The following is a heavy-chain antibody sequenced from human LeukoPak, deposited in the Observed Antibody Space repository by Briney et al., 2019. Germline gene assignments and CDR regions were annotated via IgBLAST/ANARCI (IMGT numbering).Heavy chain of an antibody. J-gene: IGHJ4*02. Sequence: ASVKVSCKASGGTFSSYAISWVRQAPGQGLEWMGGIIPIFGTANYAQKFQGRVTITADESTSTAYMELSSLRSEDTAVYCCARDRRELSYYFDYWGQGTLVTVSS. CDR1: GGTFSSYA. V-gene: IGHV1-69*13. CDR3: ARDRRELSYYFDY. D-gene: IGHD1-26*01. CDR2: IIPIFGTA.